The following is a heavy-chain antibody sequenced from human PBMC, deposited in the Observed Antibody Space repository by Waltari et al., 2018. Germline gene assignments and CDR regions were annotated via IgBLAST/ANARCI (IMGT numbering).Heavy chain of an antibody. D-gene: IGHD3-10*01. CDR1: GGSISSHY. CDR3: ARRDYGSGPADYFDY. J-gene: IGHJ4*02. CDR2: IYYSGST. Sequence: QVQLQESGPGLVKPSETLSLTCTVSGGSISSHYWSWIRQPPGKGLEWIVYIYYSGSTNDNPSLKSRVTISVDTSKNQFSLKLSSVTAADTAVYYCARRDYGSGPADYFDYWSQGTLVTVSS. V-gene: IGHV4-59*11.